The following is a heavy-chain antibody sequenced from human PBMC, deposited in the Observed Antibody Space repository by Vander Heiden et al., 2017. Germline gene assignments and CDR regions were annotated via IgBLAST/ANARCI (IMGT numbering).Heavy chain of an antibody. CDR3: AARNRGVLAFDI. V-gene: IGHV4-59*01. Sequence: QVQLQESGPGLVKPSETLSLTCTVSGGSISSYYWRWIRQPPGKGLEWIGYIDYSGSTNYNPSLKSRVTISVDTSKNQFSLKLSSVTAADTAVYYCAARNRGVLAFDIWGQGTMVTVSS. CDR1: GGSISSYY. CDR2: IDYSGST. D-gene: IGHD3-16*01. J-gene: IGHJ3*02.